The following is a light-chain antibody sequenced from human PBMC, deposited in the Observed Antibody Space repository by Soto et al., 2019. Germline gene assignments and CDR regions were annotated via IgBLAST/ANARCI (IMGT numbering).Light chain of an antibody. CDR3: QKYGSSPWT. V-gene: IGKV3-20*01. CDR2: SAS. J-gene: IGKJ1*01. Sequence: EIVLTQSPGTLSLSPGDRATLSCRASQSVSSSYLAWYQQKPGQAPRLLIYSASSRATGIPDRFSGSGSGTDSTLTISRLEPEDFAVYSCQKYGSSPWTFGQGTKVEIK. CDR1: QSVSSSY.